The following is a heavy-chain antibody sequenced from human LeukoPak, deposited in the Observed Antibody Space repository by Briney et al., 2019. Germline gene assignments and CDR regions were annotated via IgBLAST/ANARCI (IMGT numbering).Heavy chain of an antibody. J-gene: IGHJ4*02. CDR2: IGSRDSTI. D-gene: IGHD2-2*01. CDR1: GFTFSHYS. CDR3: ARDSSRSQVPAAMGY. V-gene: IGHV3-48*01. Sequence: PGGSLRLSCAATGFTFSHYSMNWVRQAPGRGLEWLSYIGSRDSTIYHADSVRGRFTISRDNAQNSLYLQMNSLRAEDTAVYYCARDSSRSQVPAAMGYWGQGTLVTVSS.